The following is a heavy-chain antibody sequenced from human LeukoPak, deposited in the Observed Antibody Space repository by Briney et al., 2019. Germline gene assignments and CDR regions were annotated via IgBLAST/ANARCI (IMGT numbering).Heavy chain of an antibody. D-gene: IGHD3-3*01. CDR1: GYSISSGYY. CDR3: ARGLYYDFWSGYYQN. V-gene: IGHV4-38-2*02. CDR2: IYPSGTT. J-gene: IGHJ4*02. Sequence: SETLSLTCTVSGYSISSGYYWGWIRQPPGKGLEWIGNIYPSGTTYYNPSLKSRVTISVDKSKNQFSLKLSSVTAADTAVYYCARGLYYDFWSGYYQNWGQGTLVTVSS.